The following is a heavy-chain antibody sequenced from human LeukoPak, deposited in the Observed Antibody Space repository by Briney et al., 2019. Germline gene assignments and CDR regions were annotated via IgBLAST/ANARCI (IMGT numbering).Heavy chain of an antibody. CDR3: ASVSKDYYDSSGYYQGAFDI. CDR1: GYTFTGYY. Sequence: ASVKVSCKASGYTFTGYYMHWVRQAPGQGLEWMGWINPNSGGTNYAQKFQGRVTMTRDTSIGTAYMELSRLRSDDTAVYYCASVSKDYYDSSGYYQGAFDIWGQGTMVTVSS. D-gene: IGHD3-22*01. J-gene: IGHJ3*02. CDR2: INPNSGGT. V-gene: IGHV1-2*02.